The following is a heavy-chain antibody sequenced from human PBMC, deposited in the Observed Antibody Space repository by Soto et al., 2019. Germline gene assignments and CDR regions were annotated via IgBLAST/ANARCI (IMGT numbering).Heavy chain of an antibody. D-gene: IGHD2-2*01. CDR2: IYSSENT. V-gene: IGHV4-39*01. Sequence: PSETLSLTCTVSGCSVSSSSYSWGWIRQPPGKGLEWIGTIYSSENTYYNPSLMSRVTISVDTSKDQFSLKVSSVTAADTAVYYCARLNGYCISTNCHGYYGMDVWGQGT. CDR3: ARLNGYCISTNCHGYYGMDV. J-gene: IGHJ6*02. CDR1: GCSVSSSSYS.